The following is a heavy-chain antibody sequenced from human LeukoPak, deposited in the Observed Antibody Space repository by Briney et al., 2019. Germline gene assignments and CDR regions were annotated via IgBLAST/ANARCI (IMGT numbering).Heavy chain of an antibody. J-gene: IGHJ4*02. CDR3: VTAGMRWLQVNYFDY. V-gene: IGHV4-39*01. CDR1: GGSISSYY. Sequence: SETLSPTCTVSGGSISSYYWGWIRQPPGKGLEWIGSIYYSGSTYYNPSLKSRVTISVDTSKNQFSLKLSSVTAADTAVYYCVTAGMRWLQVNYFDYWGQGTLVTVSA. CDR2: IYYSGST. D-gene: IGHD5-24*01.